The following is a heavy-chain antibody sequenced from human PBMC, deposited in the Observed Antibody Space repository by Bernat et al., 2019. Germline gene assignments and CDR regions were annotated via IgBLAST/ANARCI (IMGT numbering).Heavy chain of an antibody. CDR3: AREANWGYLLDY. V-gene: IGHV4-31*03. D-gene: IGHD7-27*01. Sequence: QVQLQESGPGLVKPSQTLSLTCTVSGGSISSGGYYWSWIRQHPGKGLEWIGYIYYSGSTYYNPSLKSRVTISVDTSKNQFCLKLSSVTAADTAVYYCAREANWGYLLDYWGQGTLVTVSS. J-gene: IGHJ4*02. CDR2: IYYSGST. CDR1: GGSISSGGYY.